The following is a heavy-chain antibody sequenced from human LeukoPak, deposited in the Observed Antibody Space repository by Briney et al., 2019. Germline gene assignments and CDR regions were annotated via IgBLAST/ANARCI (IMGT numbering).Heavy chain of an antibody. Sequence: PGGSLRLSCAASGFTFSSYAMSWVRQAPGKGLELVSAISGSGGTTYYADSVKGRFTISRDNSKNTLYLQMNSLRVEDTAVYYCTKDPSPTVTTYWYFDLWGRGTLVTVSS. J-gene: IGHJ2*01. V-gene: IGHV3-23*01. CDR3: TKDPSPTVTTYWYFDL. CDR1: GFTFSSYA. CDR2: ISGSGGTT. D-gene: IGHD4-17*01.